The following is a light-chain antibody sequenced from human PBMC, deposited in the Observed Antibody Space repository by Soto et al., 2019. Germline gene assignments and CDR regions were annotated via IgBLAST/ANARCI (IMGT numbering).Light chain of an antibody. Sequence: EIVLTQSPGTLSLSPGERATLSCRASQSVSSSYLAWYQQKPGQAPRLLIHGASTRATGIPARFSGSGSGTEFTLTISSLQSEDFAVYYCQQYNNWPWTFGQGTKV. V-gene: IGKV3-15*01. CDR3: QQYNNWPWT. CDR1: QSVSSSY. J-gene: IGKJ1*01. CDR2: GAS.